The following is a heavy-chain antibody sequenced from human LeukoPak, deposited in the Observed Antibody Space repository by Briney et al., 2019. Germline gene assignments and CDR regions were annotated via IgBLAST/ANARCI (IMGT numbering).Heavy chain of an antibody. D-gene: IGHD5/OR15-5a*01. CDR2: INLNSGGT. J-gene: IGHJ4*02. CDR3: ATVRERGYRIYDFDY. Sequence: GASVKVSCKASGYTFNGFYIHWVRQAPGQGLEWMGWINLNSGGTNYAQKFQGRVTMTRDTSISTDYMELSRLRSDDTAIYYCATVRERGYRIYDFDYWGQGTLVTVSS. CDR1: GYTFNGFY. V-gene: IGHV1-2*02.